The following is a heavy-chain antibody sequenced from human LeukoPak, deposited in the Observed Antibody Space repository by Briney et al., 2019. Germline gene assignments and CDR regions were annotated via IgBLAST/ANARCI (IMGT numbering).Heavy chain of an antibody. Sequence: SETLSLTCTVSGGSISSGSYYWSWIRQPAGKGLEWIGRIYTSGSTNYNPSLKSRVTISVDTSKNQFSLKLSSVTAADTAVYYCARGSPDTAMVRYYYYYMDVWGKGTTVTVSS. CDR1: GGSISSGSYY. CDR3: ARGSPDTAMVRYYYYYMDV. D-gene: IGHD5-18*01. V-gene: IGHV4-61*02. J-gene: IGHJ6*03. CDR2: IYTSGST.